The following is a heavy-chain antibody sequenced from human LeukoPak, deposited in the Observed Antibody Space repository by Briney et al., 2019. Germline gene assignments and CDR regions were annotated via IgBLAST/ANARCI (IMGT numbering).Heavy chain of an antibody. J-gene: IGHJ6*02. CDR2: INPNSGGT. D-gene: IGHD6-13*01. V-gene: IGHV1-2*04. Sequence: ASVKVSCKASGYTFTGYYMHWVRQAPGQGLEWMGWINPNSGGTNYAQKFQGWVTMTRDTSISTAYMELSRLRSDDTAVYYCARVEQQLGDYYYYGMDVWGQGTTVTVSS. CDR1: GYTFTGYY. CDR3: ARVEQQLGDYYYYGMDV.